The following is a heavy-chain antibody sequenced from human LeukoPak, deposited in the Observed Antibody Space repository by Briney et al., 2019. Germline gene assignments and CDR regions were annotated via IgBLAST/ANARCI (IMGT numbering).Heavy chain of an antibody. J-gene: IGHJ4*02. CDR1: VLTFSSYA. D-gene: IGHD3-10*01. CDR3: AKSRSPYYYGSGSTHAGY. Sequence: PRGSLRLSCAASVLTFSSYAMSWVRQAAGKGLEWVSAISGSGGSTYYADSVKGRFTISRDNSKNTLYLQMNSLRAEDTAVYYCAKSRSPYYYGSGSTHAGYWGQGTLVTVSS. CDR2: ISGSGGST. V-gene: IGHV3-23*01.